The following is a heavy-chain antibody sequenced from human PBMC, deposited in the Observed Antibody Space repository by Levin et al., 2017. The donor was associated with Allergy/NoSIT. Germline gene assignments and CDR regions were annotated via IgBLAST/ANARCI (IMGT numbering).Heavy chain of an antibody. D-gene: IGHD3-10*01. CDR3: AKDLNYYGSGSYLDY. J-gene: IGHJ4*02. Sequence: GESLKISCAASGFTFSSYGMHWVRQAPGKGLEWVAVISYDGSNKYYADSVKGRFTISRDNSKNTLYLQMNSLRAEDTAVYYCAKDLNYYGSGSYLDYWGQGTLVTVSS. V-gene: IGHV3-30*18. CDR2: ISYDGSNK. CDR1: GFTFSSYG.